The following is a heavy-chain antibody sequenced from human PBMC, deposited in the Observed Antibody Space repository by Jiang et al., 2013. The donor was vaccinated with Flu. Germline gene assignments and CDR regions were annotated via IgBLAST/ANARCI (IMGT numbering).Heavy chain of an antibody. Sequence: TCTVSGGSISSSSYYWGWIRQPPGKGLEWIGSIYYSGSTYYNPSLKSRVTISVDTSKNQFSLKLSSVTAADTAVYYCARSPIWGSYRYGGRGDAFDIWGQGTMVTVSS. D-gene: IGHD3-16*02. J-gene: IGHJ3*02. CDR2: IYYSGST. CDR3: ARSPIWGSYRYGGRGDAFDI. CDR1: GGSISSSSYY. V-gene: IGHV4-39*07.